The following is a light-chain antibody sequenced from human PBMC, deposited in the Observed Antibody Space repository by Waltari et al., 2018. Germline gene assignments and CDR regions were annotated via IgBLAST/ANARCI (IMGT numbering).Light chain of an antibody. V-gene: IGKV3-20*01. Sequence: EIELTQSPGSLSSSPGERGTLSCRASQSVSRALAWYQQQPGQAARLLIFGASNRATGIPDRFSGSRSETDFSLTNCRLEPEAFAVYYCQHYVRLPATFGQGTKVEIK. CDR2: GAS. CDR3: QHYVRLPAT. J-gene: IGKJ1*01. CDR1: QSVSRA.